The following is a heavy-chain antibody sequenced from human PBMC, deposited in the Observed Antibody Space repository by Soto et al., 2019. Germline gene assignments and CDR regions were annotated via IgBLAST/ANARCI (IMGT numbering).Heavy chain of an antibody. J-gene: IGHJ4*02. CDR2: IRSKAYGGTT. Sequence: PGGSLRLSCTASGSTFGDYAMSWVRQAPGKGLEWVGFIRSKAYGGTTEYAASVKGRFTISRDDSKSIAYLQMNSLKTEDTAVYYCTREGPYYYDSSGYYSGYWGQGTLVTVSS. CDR3: TREGPYYYDSSGYYSGY. CDR1: GSTFGDYA. V-gene: IGHV3-49*04. D-gene: IGHD3-22*01.